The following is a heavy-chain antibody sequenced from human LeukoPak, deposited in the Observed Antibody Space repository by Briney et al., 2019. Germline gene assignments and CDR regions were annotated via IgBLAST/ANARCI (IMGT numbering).Heavy chain of an antibody. Sequence: SVKLSCKASGGTFSSYTISWVRQPPGQGLEWMGRIIPILGIANYAQKFQGRVTITADKSTSTAYMELSSLRSEDTAVYYCARDRGTKLWSNLWGQGTLVTVSS. D-gene: IGHD3-10*01. CDR1: GGTFSSYT. V-gene: IGHV1-69*04. CDR3: ARDRGTKLWSNL. J-gene: IGHJ4*02. CDR2: IIPILGIA.